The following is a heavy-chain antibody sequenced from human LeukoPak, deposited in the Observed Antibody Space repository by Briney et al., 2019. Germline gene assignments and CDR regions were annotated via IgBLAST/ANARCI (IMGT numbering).Heavy chain of an antibody. D-gene: IGHD1-26*01. Sequence: SGTLSLTCGVSGGSISGTNWWSWVRQPPGQGLEWIGEISLAGQTNYNPSLNGQVTMSLDKSSNQLSLHLTSVTAADTATYFCSRESGPFRPFGYWGQGTLVIVSS. J-gene: IGHJ4*02. CDR2: ISLAGQT. CDR1: GGSISGTNW. V-gene: IGHV4-4*02. CDR3: SRESGPFRPFGY.